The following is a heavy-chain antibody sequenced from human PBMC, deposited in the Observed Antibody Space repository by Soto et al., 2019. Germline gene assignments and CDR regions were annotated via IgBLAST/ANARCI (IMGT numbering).Heavy chain of an antibody. V-gene: IGHV3-23*01. J-gene: IGHJ4*02. CDR1: GFTFSSYA. CDR2: ISGSGGST. CDR3: AKDGFLEWLLYARWPNEFDY. D-gene: IGHD3-3*01. Sequence: GGSLRLSCAASGFTFSSYAMSWVRQAPGKGLEWVSAISGSGGSTYYADSVKGRFTISRDNSKNTLYLQMNSLRAEDTAVYYCAKDGFLEWLLYARWPNEFDYWGQGTLVTVSS.